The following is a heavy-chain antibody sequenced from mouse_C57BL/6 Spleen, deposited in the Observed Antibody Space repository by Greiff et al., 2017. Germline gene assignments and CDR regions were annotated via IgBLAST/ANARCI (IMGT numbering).Heavy chain of an antibody. D-gene: IGHD2-1*01. V-gene: IGHV2-5*01. J-gene: IGHJ4*01. CDR3: AKKGNYGAMDY. CDR1: GFSLTSYG. CDR2: IWRGGST. Sequence: VQLQESGPGLVQPSQSLSITCTVSGFSLTSYGVHWVRQSPGKGLEWLGVIWRGGSTGYNAAFMSRLSITKDNSKSPVFFKMNSLQADDTAIYYCAKKGNYGAMDYWGQGTSVTVSS.